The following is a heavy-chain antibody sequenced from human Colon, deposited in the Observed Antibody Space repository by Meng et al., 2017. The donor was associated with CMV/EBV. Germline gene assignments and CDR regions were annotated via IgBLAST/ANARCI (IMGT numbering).Heavy chain of an antibody. CDR1: GFTFDDYA. D-gene: IGHD7-27*01. Sequence: GGSLRLSCVASGFTFDDYAMHWVRLVPGKGLEWVSGITWNSGFVDYADSVKGRFTVSRDNAKNSLSLQMNSVTTEDTALYYCAKDVVTGDGADAFDVWGQGTMVTVSS. J-gene: IGHJ3*01. CDR2: ITWNSGFV. V-gene: IGHV3-9*01. CDR3: AKDVVTGDGADAFDV.